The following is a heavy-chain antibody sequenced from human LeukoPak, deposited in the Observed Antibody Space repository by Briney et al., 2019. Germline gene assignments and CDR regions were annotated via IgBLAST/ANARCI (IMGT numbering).Heavy chain of an antibody. CDR3: ATSPFWSGYHSLDY. J-gene: IGHJ4*02. CDR2: IRYDGSNK. CDR1: GFTLSNAW. V-gene: IGHV3-30*02. Sequence: GGSLRLSYAASGFTLSNAWMSWVRQAPGKGLEWVAFIRYDGSNKYYADSVKGRFTISRDNSKNTLYLQMNSLRAEDTAVYYCATSPFWSGYHSLDYWGQGTLVTVSS. D-gene: IGHD3-3*01.